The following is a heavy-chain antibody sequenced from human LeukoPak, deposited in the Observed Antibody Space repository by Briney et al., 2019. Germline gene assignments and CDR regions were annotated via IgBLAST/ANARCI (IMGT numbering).Heavy chain of an antibody. J-gene: IGHJ3*02. D-gene: IGHD3-3*01. CDR1: GFTFSSYA. CDR2: ISYDGSNK. Sequence: GGSLRLSCAASGFTFSSYAMHWVRQAPGKGLEWVAVISYDGSNKYYAESVKGRFTISRDNSKNTLYLQMNSLRAEDTAVYYCARYDFWSGSDDAFDIWGQGTMVTVSS. CDR3: ARYDFWSGSDDAFDI. V-gene: IGHV3-30*04.